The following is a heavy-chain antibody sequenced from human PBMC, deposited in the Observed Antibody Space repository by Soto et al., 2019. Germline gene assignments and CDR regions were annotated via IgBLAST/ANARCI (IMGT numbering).Heavy chain of an antibody. Sequence: QVQLVQSGAEVKKPGSSVKVSCKASGGSLSNYGISWVRQAPGQGLEWMGGIIPVFGTANYAQKFQGRVTIAADESTNIVYMDVTSLRSEDTAVYYCARGDATKIVVTTYYAMDVWGQGTTVTXSS. CDR1: GGSLSNYG. V-gene: IGHV1-69*12. CDR3: ARGDATKIVVTTYYAMDV. CDR2: IIPVFGTA. J-gene: IGHJ6*02. D-gene: IGHD4-17*01.